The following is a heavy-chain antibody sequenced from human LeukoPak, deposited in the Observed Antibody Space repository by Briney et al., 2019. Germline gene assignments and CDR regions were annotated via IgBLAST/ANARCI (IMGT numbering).Heavy chain of an antibody. J-gene: IGHJ4*02. CDR3: AAYSSSSAFDY. CDR1: GGSISSSSYY. D-gene: IGHD6-6*01. Sequence: TASETLSLTCTVSGGSISSSSYYWGWIRQPPGKGLEWIGSIYYSGSTYYNPSLKSRVTISVDTSKNQFSLKLSSVTAADTAVYYCAAYSSSSAFDYWGQGTLVTVSS. CDR2: IYYSGST. V-gene: IGHV4-39*07.